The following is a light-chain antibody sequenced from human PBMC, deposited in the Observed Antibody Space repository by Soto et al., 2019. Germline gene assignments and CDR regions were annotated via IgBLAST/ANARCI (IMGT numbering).Light chain of an antibody. Sequence: AIQLTQSPSSLSASVGDRVTITCRASQAITSALAWYQQKLGKATKLLIYDASSLQSGVASRFSGSESGTDFTLTISSLQPEDVASCYCQQFSSSLLFTFGPGTKVDIK. V-gene: IGKV1-13*02. CDR1: QAITSA. CDR2: DAS. J-gene: IGKJ3*01. CDR3: QQFSSSLLFT.